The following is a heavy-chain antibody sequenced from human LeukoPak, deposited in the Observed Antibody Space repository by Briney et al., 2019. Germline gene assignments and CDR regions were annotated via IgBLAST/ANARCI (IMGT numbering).Heavy chain of an antibody. V-gene: IGHV3-7*01. CDR1: GFTFSDHY. J-gene: IGHJ4*02. Sequence: GGSLRLSCAASGFTFSDHYMDWVRQAPGEGLEWVANIKQDGSEKYDVDSVKGRFTISRDNAKNSLYLQMNSLRAEDTAVYYCARDRGFEYSDTGSFDYWGQGTLVTVSS. D-gene: IGHD6-6*01. CDR3: ARDRGFEYSDTGSFDY. CDR2: IKQDGSEK.